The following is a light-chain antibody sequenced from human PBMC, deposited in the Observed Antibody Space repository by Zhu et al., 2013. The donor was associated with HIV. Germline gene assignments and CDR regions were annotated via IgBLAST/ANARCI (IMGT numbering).Light chain of an antibody. CDR3: LHYGSRPRGP. CDR2: GAS. Sequence: DFHMTQSPSSLSASVGDRVTITCRATQGIHIHLAWYQQKPGEVPKLLISGASTLQSGVPSRFSGSGSGTDFALTISSLQPEDVATYFCLHYGSRPRGPFGQGTKVEIK. CDR1: QGIHIH. J-gene: IGKJ1*01. V-gene: IGKV1-27*01.